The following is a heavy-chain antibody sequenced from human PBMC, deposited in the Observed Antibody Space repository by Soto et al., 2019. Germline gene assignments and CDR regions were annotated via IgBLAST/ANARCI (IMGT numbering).Heavy chain of an antibody. V-gene: IGHV3-23*01. Sequence: SLRLSCAASGFTFSSYAMSWVRQAPGRGLEWVSAISGSGGSTYYADSVKGRFTISRDNSKNTLYLQMNSLRAEDTAVYYCAKDRTARRTYDILISWGQGTLVTVSS. CDR2: ISGSGGST. J-gene: IGHJ4*02. CDR3: AKDRTARRTYDILIS. D-gene: IGHD3-9*01. CDR1: GFTFSSYA.